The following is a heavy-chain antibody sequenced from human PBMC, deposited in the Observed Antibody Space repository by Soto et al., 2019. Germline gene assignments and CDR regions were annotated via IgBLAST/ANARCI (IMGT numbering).Heavy chain of an antibody. Sequence: SGGSLRLSCAASGFTFSSYAMSWVRQAPGKGLEWVSAISGSGGSTYYADSVKGRFTISRDNSKNTLYLQMNSLRAEDTAVYYCARALSSSWSTGDYGMDVWGQGTTVTVSS. J-gene: IGHJ6*02. CDR1: GFTFSSYA. CDR2: ISGSGGST. V-gene: IGHV3-23*01. CDR3: ARALSSSWSTGDYGMDV. D-gene: IGHD6-13*01.